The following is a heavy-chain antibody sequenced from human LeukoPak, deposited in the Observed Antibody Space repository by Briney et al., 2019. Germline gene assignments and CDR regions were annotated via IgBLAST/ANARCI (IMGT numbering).Heavy chain of an antibody. CDR1: GYTFTTYW. CDR3: ARDYSSGYYDY. J-gene: IGHJ4*02. D-gene: IGHD6-19*01. Sequence: KHGESLKISCAGSGYTFTTYWIGWVRPMPGKGLEWMGIISPADSDTRYSPSFQGQVTMSADKSISTAYLQWNSLKASDTAMYYCARDYSSGYYDYWGQGTLVTVSS. V-gene: IGHV5-51*01. CDR2: ISPADSDT.